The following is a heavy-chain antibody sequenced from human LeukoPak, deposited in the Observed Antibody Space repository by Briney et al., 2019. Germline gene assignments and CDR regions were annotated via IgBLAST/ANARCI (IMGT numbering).Heavy chain of an antibody. CDR1: GFTFSNYE. D-gene: IGHD3-10*01. V-gene: IGHV3-48*03. CDR3: ARSYGSGSPTFDN. J-gene: IGHJ4*02. CDR2: ISHRDNGV. Sequence: GGSLRLSCAASGFTFSNYEMNWVRQAPGEGLEWVSCISHRDNGVSYADSVKGRFTISRDNAKDSLYLQMNSLRAEDTAVYFCARSYGSGSPTFDNWGQGTLVTVSS.